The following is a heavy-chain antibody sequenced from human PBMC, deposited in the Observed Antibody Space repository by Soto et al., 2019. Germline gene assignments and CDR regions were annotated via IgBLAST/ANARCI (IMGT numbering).Heavy chain of an antibody. CDR1: GFSFSSYG. Sequence: QVHLVESRGGVVQPGTSLRLSCAASGFSFSSYGMHWVRQAPGKGLEWVAVISYDGSHKFYADAVKGRFSISRDNFKNTLYLQMSSLRDDDTALYYCAKDPRPVIQMVRGVSEFWGQGTLVTVSS. V-gene: IGHV3-30*18. CDR3: AKDPRPVIQMVRGVSEF. CDR2: ISYDGSHK. J-gene: IGHJ4*02. D-gene: IGHD3-10*01.